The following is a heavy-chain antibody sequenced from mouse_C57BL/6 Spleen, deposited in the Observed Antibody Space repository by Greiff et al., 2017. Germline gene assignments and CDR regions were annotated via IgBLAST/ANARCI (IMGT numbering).Heavy chain of an antibody. J-gene: IGHJ4*01. Sequence: QVQLQQPGAELVRPGSSVKLSCKASGYTFTSYWMHWVKQRPIQGLEWIGNIDPSDSETHYNQKFKDKATLTVDTSSSTAYMQLSSLTSEDSAVYYCARWDGQLGVYYAMDYWGQGTSVTVSS. CDR3: ARWDGQLGVYYAMDY. D-gene: IGHD3-3*01. V-gene: IGHV1-52*01. CDR1: GYTFTSYW. CDR2: IDPSDSET.